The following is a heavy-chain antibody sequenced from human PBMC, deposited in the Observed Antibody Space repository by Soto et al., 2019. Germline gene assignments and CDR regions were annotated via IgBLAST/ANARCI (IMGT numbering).Heavy chain of an antibody. CDR2: IIPASDTE. D-gene: IGHD2-21*02. CDR1: GGTFGTYG. Sequence: VHVVQSGAEVKKPGSSVNISCKASGGTFGTYGLNWVRQFPGQGLEWMGGIIPASDTENYAQKFQGRVTITDDKSTNIAHMQMDSLTSDDTAVYYCATAVTAGTYYNYGLDVWGQGTTVTVS. CDR3: ATAVTAGTYYNYGLDV. J-gene: IGHJ6*02. V-gene: IGHV1-69*14.